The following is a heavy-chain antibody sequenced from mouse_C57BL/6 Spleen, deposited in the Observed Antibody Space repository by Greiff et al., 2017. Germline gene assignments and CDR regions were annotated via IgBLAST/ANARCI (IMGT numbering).Heavy chain of an antibody. CDR2: ISDGGSYT. CDR1: GFTFSSYA. D-gene: IGHD2-2*01. V-gene: IGHV5-4*01. J-gene: IGHJ2*01. CDR3: ASHMVTAPFDY. Sequence: EVQGVESGGGLVKPGGSLKLSCAASGFTFSSYAMSWVRQTPEKRLEWVATISDGGSYTYYPDNVKGRFTISRDNAKNNLYLQMSHLKSEDTAMYYCASHMVTAPFDYWGQGTTLTVSS.